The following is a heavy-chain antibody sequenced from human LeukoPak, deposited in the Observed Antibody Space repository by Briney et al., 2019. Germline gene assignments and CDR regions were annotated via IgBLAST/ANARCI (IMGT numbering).Heavy chain of an antibody. D-gene: IGHD3-3*01. V-gene: IGHV3-48*03. Sequence: PGGSLRLSCAASGFTFSSYEMNWVRQAPGKGLEWVSYISSSGSTIYYADSVKGRFTISRDNAKNSLYLQMNSLRAEDTAVYYCASDPHGVAFDIWGQGTMVTVSS. CDR2: ISSSGSTI. CDR3: ASDPHGVAFDI. J-gene: IGHJ3*02. CDR1: GFTFSSYE.